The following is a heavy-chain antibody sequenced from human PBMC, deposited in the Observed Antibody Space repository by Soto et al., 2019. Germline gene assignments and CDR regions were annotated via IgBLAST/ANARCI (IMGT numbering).Heavy chain of an antibody. Sequence: EVQLVESGGGLVKPGGSLRLSCAASGFTFSSYSMNWVRQAPGKGLEWVSSISSSSSYIYYADSVKGRFTISRDNAKNSLYLQMNSLRAEDTAVXXXXXXXXGYDRYSIGLDYWGQGTLVTVSS. D-gene: IGHD5-12*01. CDR3: XXXXXGYDRYSIGLDY. J-gene: IGHJ4*02. CDR1: GFTFSSYS. V-gene: IGHV3-21*01. CDR2: ISSSSSYI.